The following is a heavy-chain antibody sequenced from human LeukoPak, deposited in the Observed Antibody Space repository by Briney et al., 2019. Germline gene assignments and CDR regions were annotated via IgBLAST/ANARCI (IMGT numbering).Heavy chain of an antibody. CDR1: GFIFTDYH. J-gene: IGHJ5*02. Sequence: ASVKVSCKASGFIFTDYHIHWVRQAPGQGLEWIGWINANSGASTYAPKFQGRVTMTRDTSISTAYMEVSRLRSDDTAIYYWARVPYCSTASCYSAWGQGTLVTVAS. CDR3: ARVPYCSTASCYSA. D-gene: IGHD2-2*01. V-gene: IGHV1-2*02. CDR2: INANSGAS.